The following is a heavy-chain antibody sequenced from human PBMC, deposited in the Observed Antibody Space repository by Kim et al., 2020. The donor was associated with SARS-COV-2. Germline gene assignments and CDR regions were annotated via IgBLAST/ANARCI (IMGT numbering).Heavy chain of an antibody. V-gene: IGHV3-15*01. D-gene: IGHD6-19*01. CDR1: GFIFSNAW. CDR2: IKSKTDGGTT. Sequence: GGSLRLSCAASGFIFSNAWMSWVRQAPGKGLEWVGRIKSKTDGGTTDYAAPVKGRFTISRDDSKNTLYLQMNSLKTEDTAVYYCTTGRLHIRQWLVRDYWGQGTLVTVSS. J-gene: IGHJ4*02. CDR3: TTGRLHIRQWLVRDY.